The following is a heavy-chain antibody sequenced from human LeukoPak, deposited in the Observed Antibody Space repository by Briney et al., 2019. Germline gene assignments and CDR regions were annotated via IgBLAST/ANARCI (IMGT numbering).Heavy chain of an antibody. J-gene: IGHJ4*02. D-gene: IGHD3-10*01. V-gene: IGHV4-59*01. CDR2: IYYSGST. CDR3: ARLFVVRGVIRTYYFDY. Sequence: SETLSLTCTVSGGSISSYYWSWLRQPPGKGLEWIGYIYYSGSTNYNPSLKSRVTISVDTSKNQFSLKLSSVTAADTAVYYCARLFVVRGVIRTYYFDYWGQGTLVTVSS. CDR1: GGSISSYY.